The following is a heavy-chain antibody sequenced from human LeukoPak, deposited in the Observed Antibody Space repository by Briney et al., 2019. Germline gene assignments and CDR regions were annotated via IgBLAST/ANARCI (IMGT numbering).Heavy chain of an antibody. J-gene: IGHJ3*02. Sequence: PGGSLRLSCAASGFTFSSYSMNWVRQAPGKGLEWVSSISSSSSYIYYADSVKGRFTTSRDNSKNSLYLQMNSLRSEDTALNYCAKARGLIGGAFDIWGQGTMVTVSS. CDR1: GFTFSSYS. V-gene: IGHV3-21*04. D-gene: IGHD3-22*01. CDR3: AKARGLIGGAFDI. CDR2: ISSSSSYI.